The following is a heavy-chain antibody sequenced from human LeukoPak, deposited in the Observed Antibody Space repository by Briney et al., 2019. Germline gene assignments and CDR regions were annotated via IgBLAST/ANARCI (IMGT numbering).Heavy chain of an antibody. Sequence: GGSLRLSCAASGFTLSSFGMVWVRQAPGKGLEWVTLMWYDGRNKYYADSVKGRFTISRDNSKNTVYLQMNSLRGEDTAVYYCARVGDMEAFDIWGQGTGVTVSS. CDR1: GFTLSSFG. V-gene: IGHV3-33*01. J-gene: IGHJ3*02. CDR2: MWYDGRNK. CDR3: ARVGDMEAFDI. D-gene: IGHD3-16*01.